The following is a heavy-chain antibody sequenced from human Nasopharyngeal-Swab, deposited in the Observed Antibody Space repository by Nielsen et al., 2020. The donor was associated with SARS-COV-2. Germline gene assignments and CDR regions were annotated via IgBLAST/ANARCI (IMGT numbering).Heavy chain of an antibody. CDR1: GFTFSSYA. Sequence: GGSLRLSCTASGFTFSSYAMSWVRHAPGKGLEWVSYSSSSGINIYYADSVKGRFTISRDNAKNSLYLQMNSLRAEDTAVYYCARGEVVAVRADAFDIWGQGTMVTVSS. CDR2: SSSSGINI. D-gene: IGHD2-15*01. J-gene: IGHJ3*02. CDR3: ARGEVVAVRADAFDI. V-gene: IGHV3-48*04.